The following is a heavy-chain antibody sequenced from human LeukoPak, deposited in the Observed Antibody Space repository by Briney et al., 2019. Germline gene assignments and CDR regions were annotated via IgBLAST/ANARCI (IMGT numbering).Heavy chain of an antibody. CDR2: ISGYNGNT. CDR1: GYTFTSYG. Sequence: ASVKVSCKASGYTFTSYGISWVRQAPGQGLEWMGWISGYNGNTNYAQKLQGRVTMTTDTSTSTAYMELRSLRSDDTAVYYCARDLKRWYSSGRYSWGTGSSNDYWGQGTLVTVSS. D-gene: IGHD6-19*01. CDR3: ARDLKRWYSSGRYSWGTGSSNDY. J-gene: IGHJ4*02. V-gene: IGHV1-18*01.